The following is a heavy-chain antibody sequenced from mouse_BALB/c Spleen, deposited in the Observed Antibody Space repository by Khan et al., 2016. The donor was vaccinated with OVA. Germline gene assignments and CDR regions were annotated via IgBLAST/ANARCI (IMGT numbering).Heavy chain of an antibody. CDR1: GYTFTSYW. CDR3: ARRISRDY. Sequence: QVQLQQPGAELVKPGASVKLSCKASGYTFTSYWMPWVKQRPGQGLEWIGEINPSNGRTNYNEKFKSKATLTVDKSSSTAYIQLSSPTSEDSAVYYCARRISRDYWGQGTTLTVSS. V-gene: IGHV1S81*02. CDR2: INPSNGRT. J-gene: IGHJ2*01.